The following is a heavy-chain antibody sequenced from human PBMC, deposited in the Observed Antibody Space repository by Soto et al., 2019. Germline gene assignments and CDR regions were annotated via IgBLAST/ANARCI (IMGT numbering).Heavy chain of an antibody. D-gene: IGHD3-22*01. CDR2: IYYSGST. V-gene: IGHV4-39*01. CDR3: AIRGTYYYDSSGYYTPGSVFDY. CDR1: GGSISSSSYY. Sequence: QLQLQESGPGLVKPSETLSLTCTVSGGSISSSSYYWGWIRQPPGKGLEWIGSIYYSGSTYYNPALTSRLTISVDTSKTQFSLKLSSVTAADTAVYYCAIRGTYYYDSSGYYTPGSVFDYGGQGTLVTVSS. J-gene: IGHJ4*02.